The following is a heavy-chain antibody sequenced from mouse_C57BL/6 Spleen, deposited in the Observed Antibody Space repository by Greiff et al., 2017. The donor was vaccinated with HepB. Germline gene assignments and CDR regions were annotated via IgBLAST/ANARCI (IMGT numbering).Heavy chain of an antibody. V-gene: IGHV1-80*01. D-gene: IGHD2-14*01. CDR2: IYPGDGDT. CDR1: GYAFSSYW. J-gene: IGHJ1*03. CDR3: ARGGYNWYFGV. Sequence: QVQLQQSGAELVKPGASVKISCKASGYAFSSYWMNWVKQRPGKGLEWIGQIYPGDGDTNYKGKFKGKATLTADKSSSTAYMQLSSLTSEDSAVYLCARGGYNWYFGVWGTGTTVTVAS.